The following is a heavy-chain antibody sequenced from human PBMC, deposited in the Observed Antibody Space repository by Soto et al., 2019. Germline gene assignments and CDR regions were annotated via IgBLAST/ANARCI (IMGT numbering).Heavy chain of an antibody. CDR1: GDSVSSKSAA. D-gene: IGHD2-2*01. V-gene: IGHV6-1*01. CDR3: ARQDSGYVDY. J-gene: IGHJ4*01. Sequence: SQTLSLTCAISGDSVSSKSAAWNWIRQPPSRGLEWLGRTYYRSKWSNDYAASVKSRITINPDTSKNQFSLQLNSVSPEDTAVYYCARQDSGYVDYWGHGXLVTVSS. CDR2: TYYRSKWSN.